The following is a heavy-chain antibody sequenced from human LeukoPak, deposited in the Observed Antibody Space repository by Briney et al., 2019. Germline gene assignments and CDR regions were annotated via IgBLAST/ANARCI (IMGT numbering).Heavy chain of an antibody. CDR2: ISYDGSNK. D-gene: IGHD5-18*01. CDR1: GFTFSSYA. CDR3: ARDPNLQLWLLGYFDY. J-gene: IGHJ4*02. Sequence: PGRSLRLSCAASGFTFSSYAMHWVRQAPGKGLEWVAVISYDGSNKYYADSVKGRFTISRDNSKNTLYLQMNSLRAEDTAVYYCARDPNLQLWLLGYFDYWGQGTLVTVSS. V-gene: IGHV3-30-3*01.